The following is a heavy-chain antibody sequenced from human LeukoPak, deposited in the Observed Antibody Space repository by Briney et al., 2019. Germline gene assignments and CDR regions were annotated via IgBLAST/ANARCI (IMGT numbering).Heavy chain of an antibody. J-gene: IGHJ4*02. CDR1: GFTFSSYA. CDR2: ISGSGGST. Sequence: GGSLRLSCAASGFTFSSYAMSRVRQAPGKGLEWVSAISGSGGSTYYADSVKGRFTISRDNSKNTLYLQMNSLRAEDTAVYYRAKSVRIVVVPAATPPLDYWGQGTLVTVSS. CDR3: AKSVRIVVVPAATPPLDY. D-gene: IGHD2-2*01. V-gene: IGHV3-23*01.